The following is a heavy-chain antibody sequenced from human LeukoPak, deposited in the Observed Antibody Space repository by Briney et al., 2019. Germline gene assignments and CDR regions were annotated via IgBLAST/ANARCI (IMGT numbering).Heavy chain of an antibody. CDR2: INPNSGGT. D-gene: IGHD4-4*01. J-gene: IGHJ4*02. Sequence: GASVKVSCKASGYTFTGYYMHWVRQAPGQGVEWVGWINPNSGGTNYAQKFQGRVTMTRDTSISTAYMELSRLRSDDTAVYYCASGPDYSNYYFDYWGQGTLVTVSS. V-gene: IGHV1-2*02. CDR3: ASGPDYSNYYFDY. CDR1: GYTFTGYY.